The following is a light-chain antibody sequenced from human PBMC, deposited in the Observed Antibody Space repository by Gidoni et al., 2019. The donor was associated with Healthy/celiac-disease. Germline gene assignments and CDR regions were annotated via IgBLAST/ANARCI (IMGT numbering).Light chain of an antibody. CDR3: QAWDSSTVV. V-gene: IGLV3-1*01. CDR1: QLGDKY. CDR2: QYS. Sequence: SYELTQPPSVSVSPGQTASITCSGDQLGDKYTCWYQTKPGQSPVLVIYQYSKRPSVIPERFSGSNSGNTATLTISGTQAMDEADYYCQAWDSSTVVFGGGTKLTVL. J-gene: IGLJ2*01.